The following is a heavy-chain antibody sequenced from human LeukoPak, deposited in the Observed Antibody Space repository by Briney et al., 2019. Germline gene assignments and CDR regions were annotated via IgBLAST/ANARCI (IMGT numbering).Heavy chain of an antibody. J-gene: IGHJ4*02. Sequence: GGSLRLSCAASGFTFSTYAMSWVRQAPGKGLEWVSAISGSGGSTYYADSVKGRFTISRDSSKNTLYLQMNSLRAEDTSIYFCAKALEQETVIALDSWGQGTLVTVSS. D-gene: IGHD6-13*01. CDR3: AKALEQETVIALDS. CDR1: GFTFSTYA. V-gene: IGHV3-23*01. CDR2: ISGSGGST.